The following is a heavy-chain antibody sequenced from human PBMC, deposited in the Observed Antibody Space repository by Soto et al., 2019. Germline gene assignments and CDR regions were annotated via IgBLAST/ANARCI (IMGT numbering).Heavy chain of an antibody. CDR2: IVVGSGNT. CDR3: AAGSVSSSWQSQYYYYGMDV. J-gene: IGHJ6*01. V-gene: IGHV1-58*01. Sequence: SVKVSCKASGFTFTSSAVQWVRQARGQRLEWIGWIVVGSGNTNYAQKFQERVTITRDMSTSTAYMELSILRSEDTAVYYFAAGSVSSSWQSQYYYYGMDVWGQGTTVTVSS. CDR1: GFTFTSSA. D-gene: IGHD6-13*01.